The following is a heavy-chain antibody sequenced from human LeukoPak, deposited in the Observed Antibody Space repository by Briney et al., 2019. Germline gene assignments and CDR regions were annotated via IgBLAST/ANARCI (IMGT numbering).Heavy chain of an antibody. CDR2: IYHSGST. J-gene: IGHJ4*02. Sequence: PETLSLTCTVSGYSISSGYYWGWIQQPPGKGLEWIGSIYHSGSTYYNPSLKSRVTISVDTSKNQFSLKLSSVTAADTAVYYCARVEDIVVVPAAIGAAAYFDYWGQGTLVTVSS. CDR3: ARVEDIVVVPAAIGAAAYFDY. V-gene: IGHV4-38-2*02. CDR1: GYSISSGYY. D-gene: IGHD2-2*02.